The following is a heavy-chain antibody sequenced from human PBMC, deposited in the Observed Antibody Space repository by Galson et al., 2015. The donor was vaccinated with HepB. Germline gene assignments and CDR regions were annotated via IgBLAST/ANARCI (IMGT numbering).Heavy chain of an antibody. CDR2: ISAYNGNT. J-gene: IGHJ4*02. Sequence: SVKVSCKASGYTFTSYGISWVRQAPGQGLEWMGWISAYNGNTNYAQKLQGRVTMTTDTSTSTAYMELRSLRSDDTAVYYCARRPTYYYDSSGYSEFDYWGQGTLVTVSS. CDR3: ARRPTYYYDSSGYSEFDY. CDR1: GYTFTSYG. V-gene: IGHV1-18*04. D-gene: IGHD3-22*01.